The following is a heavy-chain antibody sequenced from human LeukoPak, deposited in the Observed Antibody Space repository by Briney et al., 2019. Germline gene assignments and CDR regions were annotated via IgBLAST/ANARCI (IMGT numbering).Heavy chain of an antibody. J-gene: IGHJ4*02. D-gene: IGHD2-15*01. CDR2: ISNSGDST. CDR1: GFIFSTYA. CDR3: AKERCSAGSCSSTPDY. V-gene: IGHV3-23*01. Sequence: GGSLRLSCSASGFIFSTYAMSRVRQAPGKGLEWVSGISNSGDSTYYADSVKGRFTISRDYTRKTVDLQMNSLRADDTAVYYCAKERCSAGSCSSTPDYWGQGTPVTVSS.